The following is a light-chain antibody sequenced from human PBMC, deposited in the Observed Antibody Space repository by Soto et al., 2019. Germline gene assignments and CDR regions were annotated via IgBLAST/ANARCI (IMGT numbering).Light chain of an antibody. Sequence: QSVLTQPPSASGSPGQSVTISCTGTSSDVGGYNYVSWYQQHPGKAPKLMIYEVSKRPSGVHDRFSGSKSGNTASLTVSGLQDEDEADYYCSSYAGSNNFGVFGTGTKLTVL. J-gene: IGLJ1*01. CDR2: EVS. CDR3: SSYAGSNNFGV. V-gene: IGLV2-8*01. CDR1: SSDVGGYNY.